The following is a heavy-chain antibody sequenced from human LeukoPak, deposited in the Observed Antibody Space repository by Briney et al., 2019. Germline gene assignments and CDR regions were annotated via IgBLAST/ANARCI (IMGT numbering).Heavy chain of an antibody. J-gene: IGHJ4*02. CDR3: ARAYYYDSSGYYYGHEKFDY. V-gene: IGHV1-2*02. CDR2: INPNSGGT. D-gene: IGHD3-22*01. Sequence: ASVKVSCKASGYTFTGYYMHWVRQAPGQGLEWMGWINPNSGGTNYAQKFQGRVTMTRDTSISTAYMELSRLRSDDTAVYYCARAYYYDSSGYYYGHEKFDYWGQGILVTVSS. CDR1: GYTFTGYY.